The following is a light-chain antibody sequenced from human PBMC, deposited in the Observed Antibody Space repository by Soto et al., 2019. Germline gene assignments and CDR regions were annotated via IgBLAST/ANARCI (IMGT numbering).Light chain of an antibody. J-gene: IGLJ1*01. CDR2: GNS. Sequence: QSVLTQPPSVSGAPGQTVTISCAGSISNIGPGFDVHWYQQVSGTAPKLLIYGNSNRPSGVPDRFSGSRSGTSASLAITGLQPEDEADYYCQSYDSSLRGSVFGPGTKVTVL. CDR1: ISNIGPGFD. CDR3: QSYDSSLRGSV. V-gene: IGLV1-40*01.